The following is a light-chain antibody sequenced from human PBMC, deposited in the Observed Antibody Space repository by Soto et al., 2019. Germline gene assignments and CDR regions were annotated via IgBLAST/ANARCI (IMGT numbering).Light chain of an antibody. CDR2: DVN. CDR1: SSDVGGHNC. V-gene: IGLV2-11*01. J-gene: IGLJ2*01. CDR3: CSYAGTYTFVV. Sequence: QSILTQPRSVSGSPGQSITISCTGTSSDVGGHNCVSWYQQHPGKAPKLMIYDVNKRPSGVPDRFSGSKSGNTASLTISGLQTEDEADYYCCSYAGTYTFVVFGGGTKLTVL.